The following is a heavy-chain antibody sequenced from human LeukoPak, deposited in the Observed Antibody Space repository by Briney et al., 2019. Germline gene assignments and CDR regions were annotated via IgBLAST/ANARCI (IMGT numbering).Heavy chain of an antibody. V-gene: IGHV1-8*03. CDR3: ARGRNWGDLARAINYYYYYMDV. CDR2: MNPNSGNT. D-gene: IGHD3-16*01. CDR1: GYTFTSYD. J-gene: IGHJ6*03. Sequence: GASVKVSCKASGYTFTSYDINWVRQATGQGLEWMGWMNPNSGNTAYAQKFQGRVTITRNTSISTAYMELSSLRSEDTAVYYCARGRNWGDLARAINYYYYYMDVWGKGTTVTVSS.